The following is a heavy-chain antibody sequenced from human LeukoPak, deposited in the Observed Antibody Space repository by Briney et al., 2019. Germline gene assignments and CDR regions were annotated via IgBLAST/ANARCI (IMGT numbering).Heavy chain of an antibody. J-gene: IGHJ6*04. D-gene: IGHD3-10*02. CDR2: ISNSDGST. V-gene: IGHV3-23*01. CDR3: AELGITMIGGV. CDR1: GFTFNIYG. Sequence: GGSLRLSCAASGFTFNIYGMNWVRQAPGKGLEWVSSISNSDGSTYYADSVKGRFIISRDNSKNTVYLQMNSLRAEDTAVYYCAELGITMIGGVWGKGTTVTISS.